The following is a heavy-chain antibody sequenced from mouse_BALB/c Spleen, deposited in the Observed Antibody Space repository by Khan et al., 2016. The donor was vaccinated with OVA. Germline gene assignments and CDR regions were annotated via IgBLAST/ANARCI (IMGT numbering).Heavy chain of an antibody. CDR1: GYTFTNYW. Sequence: QVQLKESGAELVKPGASVKLSCKASGYTFTNYWVHWVKRRPGQGLEWIGEIYPGDGRSTYNEKFKTKATLTVDRSSSTAYMQLSSLTSEDSSVYYCARNAYFGNYFDYWGQGTTLTVSS. J-gene: IGHJ2*01. V-gene: IGHV1S81*02. CDR2: IYPGDGRS. CDR3: ARNAYFGNYFDY. D-gene: IGHD2-10*01.